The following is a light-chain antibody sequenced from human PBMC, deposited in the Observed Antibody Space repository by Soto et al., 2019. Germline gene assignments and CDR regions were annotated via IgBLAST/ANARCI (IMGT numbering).Light chain of an antibody. J-gene: IGLJ2*01. V-gene: IGLV2-14*01. CDR3: SSCTTSSTLLI. CDR1: SSDIGGYNS. CDR2: AVS. Sequence: QSALTQPASVSGSPGQSITISCTGTSSDIGGYNSVSWYQQHPGKAPKLVIYAVSNRPSGVSSRFSGSKSGNTASLTMSGLQAEDEATYYCSSCTTSSTLLIFGGGTKLTVL.